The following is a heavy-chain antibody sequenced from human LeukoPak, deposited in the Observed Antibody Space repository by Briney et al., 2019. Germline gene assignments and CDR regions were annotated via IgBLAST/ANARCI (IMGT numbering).Heavy chain of an antibody. J-gene: IGHJ4*02. Sequence: PGGSPRLSCAASGFTVSSYYMSWVRQAPGKGLEWVSVIYGGGSTYYADSVKGRFTISRDNSKNTLYLQMNSLRAEDTAVYYCARAEVIAIFDYWGQGTLVTVSS. CDR2: IYGGGST. CDR3: ARAEVIAIFDY. D-gene: IGHD2-21*01. V-gene: IGHV3-66*02. CDR1: GFTVSSYY.